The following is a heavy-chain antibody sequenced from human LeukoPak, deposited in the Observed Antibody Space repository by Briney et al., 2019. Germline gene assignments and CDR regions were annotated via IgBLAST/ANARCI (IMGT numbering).Heavy chain of an antibody. Sequence: ASVKVSCEASGYTFTSYYMHWVRQAPGQGLEWMGIINPSGGSTSYAQKFQGRVTMTRDMSTSTVYMELSSLRSEDTAVYYCARGYFDWLLYDSPDYWGQGTLVTVSS. V-gene: IGHV1-46*01. CDR3: ARGYFDWLLYDSPDY. D-gene: IGHD3-9*01. CDR2: INPSGGST. CDR1: GYTFTSYY. J-gene: IGHJ4*02.